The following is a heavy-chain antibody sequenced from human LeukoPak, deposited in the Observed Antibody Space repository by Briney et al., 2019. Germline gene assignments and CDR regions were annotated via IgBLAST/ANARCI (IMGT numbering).Heavy chain of an antibody. J-gene: IGHJ6*03. CDR2: INPNSGGT. V-gene: IGHV1-2*02. Sequence: ASVKVSCKTSGYTFTANYIHWVRQAPGQGLEWMGWINPNSGGTNYGQKFQARVTMTGDTSISTAYMELNSLRSDDTAVYYCARGAGFGGYSRYYMDVWGKGTTVTVSS. D-gene: IGHD3-16*01. CDR3: ARGAGFGGYSRYYMDV. CDR1: GYTFTANY.